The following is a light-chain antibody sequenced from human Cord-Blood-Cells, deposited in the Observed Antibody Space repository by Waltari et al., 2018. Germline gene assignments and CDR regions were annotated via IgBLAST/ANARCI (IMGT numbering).Light chain of an antibody. J-gene: IGKJ5*01. CDR2: DAS. CDR3: QQHRNWPST. V-gene: IGKV3-11*01. Sequence: IVLTQSPATLSLSPGARATLSRRASQSVGSYLAWYQQKPGQAARLLIYDASNSATGIPARFSGSGSGTDVTHTISSLDPEDSAVYYCQQHRNWPSTFGQGTRLEIK. CDR1: QSVGSY.